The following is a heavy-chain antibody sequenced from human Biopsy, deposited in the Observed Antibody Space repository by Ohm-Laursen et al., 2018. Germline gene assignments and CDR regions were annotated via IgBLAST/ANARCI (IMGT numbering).Heavy chain of an antibody. J-gene: IGHJ4*02. V-gene: IGHV2-5*02. CDR1: GFSLTSRGEG. CDR3: VHRRMTPSEFDY. CDR2: IYWDDDK. Sequence: TQTLTLTSAFSGFSLTSRGEGVGWLRQPPGKAPEWLALIYWDDDKFYNPSLESRLTITKETSKNQVLLIMTNMDPVDTATYFCVHRRMTPSEFDYWGQGTLVTVSS.